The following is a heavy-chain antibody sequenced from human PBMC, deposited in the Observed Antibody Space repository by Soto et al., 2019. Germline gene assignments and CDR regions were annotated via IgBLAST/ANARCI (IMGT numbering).Heavy chain of an antibody. CDR2: ISGNTGKT. CDR3: ASETGVVVIVKGEFEF. CDR1: GYTFSRFS. Sequence: VQLVQSGAEVKKPGASVKVSCKASGYTFSRFSISWVRQAPGQGLEWMGWISGNTGKTHYAQKFQDRVTMTPDTSTNTAHMELRSLRSDDTAVYYCASETGVVVIVKGEFEFWGQGTLVTASS. D-gene: IGHD2-15*01. J-gene: IGHJ4*02. V-gene: IGHV1-18*04.